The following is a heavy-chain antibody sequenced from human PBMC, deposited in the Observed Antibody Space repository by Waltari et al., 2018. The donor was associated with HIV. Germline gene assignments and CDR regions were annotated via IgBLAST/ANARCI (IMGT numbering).Heavy chain of an antibody. CDR1: GYRVTTYW. J-gene: IGHJ4*02. Sequence: VQLVQSGTEVKKPGESLTISCKASGYRVTTYWLAWVRQRPGKGREWMGIFYPGDSETRYSPSFECQVTISVDKSIATADLQWSSLKASDIAVYYCARPGLAYCGGDCYYHFWGQGTLVSVSS. CDR2: FYPGDSET. V-gene: IGHV5-51*01. CDR3: ARPGLAYCGGDCYYHF. D-gene: IGHD2-21*02.